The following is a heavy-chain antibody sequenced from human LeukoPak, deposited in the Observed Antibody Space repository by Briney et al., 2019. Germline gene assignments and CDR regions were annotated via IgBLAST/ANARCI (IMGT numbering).Heavy chain of an antibody. D-gene: IGHD3-22*01. CDR2: IYTSGST. CDR3: ARDSYLLNYYYDSSGYRPPQYWFDP. Sequence: SQTLSLTCTVSGGSISSGSYYWSWIRQPAGKGLEWIGRIYTSGSTNYNPSLKSRVTISVDTSKNQFSLKLSSVTAADTAVYYCARDSYLLNYYYDSSGYRPPQYWFDPWGQGTLVTVSS. CDR1: GGSISSGSYY. V-gene: IGHV4-61*02. J-gene: IGHJ5*02.